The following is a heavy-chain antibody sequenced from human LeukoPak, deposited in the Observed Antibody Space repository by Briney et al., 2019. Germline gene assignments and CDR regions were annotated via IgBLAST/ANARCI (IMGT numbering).Heavy chain of an antibody. V-gene: IGHV3-53*01. D-gene: IGHD3-10*01. J-gene: IGHJ4*02. CDR3: ARGGPGVFAY. Sequence: GGSLRLSCAASGFTVNSNYMTWVRQAPGKGLEWLSVMYRGGSTYYAASVEGRFTISRDNSKNTVYLQMNSLRAEDTAVYFCARGGPGVFAYWGQGPLVTVSS. CDR1: GFTVNSNY. CDR2: MYRGGST.